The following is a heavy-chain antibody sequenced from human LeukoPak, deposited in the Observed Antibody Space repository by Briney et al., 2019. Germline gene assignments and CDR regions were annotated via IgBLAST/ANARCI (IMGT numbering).Heavy chain of an antibody. CDR3: ARTTPGYFDY. CDR2: IYYSGST. Sequence: PSETLSLTCTVSGGSISSSSYYWGWIRQPPGKGLEWIGSIYYSGSTYYNPSLKSRVTISVDTSKNQFSLKLSSVTAADTAVYYCARTTPGYFDYWGQGTLVTVSS. J-gene: IGHJ4*02. D-gene: IGHD1-1*01. V-gene: IGHV4-39*01. CDR1: GGSISSSSYY.